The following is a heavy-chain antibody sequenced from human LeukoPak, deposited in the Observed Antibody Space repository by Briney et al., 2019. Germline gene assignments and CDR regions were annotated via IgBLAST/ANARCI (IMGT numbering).Heavy chain of an antibody. CDR3: ARLGYDFWSGSISWFDP. J-gene: IGHJ5*02. V-gene: IGHV4-38-2*01. CDR2: IYHSGST. Sequence: PSETLSLTCAVSGYSISGGYYWGWIRQPPGKGLEWIGSIYHSGSTYYNPSLKSRVTISVDTSKNQFSLKLSSVTAADTAVYYCARLGYDFWSGSISWFDPWGQGTLVTVSS. CDR1: GYSISGGYY. D-gene: IGHD3-3*01.